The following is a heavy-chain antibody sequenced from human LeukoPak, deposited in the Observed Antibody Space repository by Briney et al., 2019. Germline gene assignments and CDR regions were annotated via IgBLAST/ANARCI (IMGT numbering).Heavy chain of an antibody. CDR2: IYSGGST. CDR1: GFTVSSNY. Sequence: GGSLRLSCAASGFTVSSNYMSWVRQAPGKGLEWVSVIYSGGSTDYADSVKGRFTISRDNYKNKLYLQMNSLRAEDTAVYYCAREHSSGYYFQYYYYYMDVWGKGTTVTVSS. CDR3: AREHSSGYYFQYYYYYMDV. V-gene: IGHV3-66*02. D-gene: IGHD3-22*01. J-gene: IGHJ6*03.